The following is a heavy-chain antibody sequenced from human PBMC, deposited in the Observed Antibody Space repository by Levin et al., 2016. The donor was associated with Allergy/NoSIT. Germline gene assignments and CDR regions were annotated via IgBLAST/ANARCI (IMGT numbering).Heavy chain of an antibody. CDR3: AGGVGELSR. Sequence: WIRQPPGKGLEWVSSISSSSSYIYYADSVKGRFTISRDNAKNSLYLQMNSLRAEDTAVYYCAGGVGELSRWGQGTLVTVSS. V-gene: IGHV3-21*01. CDR2: ISSSSSYI. D-gene: IGHD3-10*01. J-gene: IGHJ4*02.